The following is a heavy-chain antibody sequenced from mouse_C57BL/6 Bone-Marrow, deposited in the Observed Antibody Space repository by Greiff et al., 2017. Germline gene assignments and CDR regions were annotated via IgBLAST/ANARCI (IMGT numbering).Heavy chain of an antibody. J-gene: IGHJ2*01. V-gene: IGHV1-53*01. CDR2: INPSNGGT. D-gene: IGHD2-5*01. CDR3: AKSAYYRNWNYFDY. CDR1: GYTFTSYW. Sequence: LQQPGTELVKPGASVKLSCKASGYTFTSYWMHWVKQRPGQGLEWIGNINPSNGGTNYNEKFKSKATLTVDKSSSTAYMQLSSLTSEDSAVYYWAKSAYYRNWNYFDYWGQGTTLTVSS.